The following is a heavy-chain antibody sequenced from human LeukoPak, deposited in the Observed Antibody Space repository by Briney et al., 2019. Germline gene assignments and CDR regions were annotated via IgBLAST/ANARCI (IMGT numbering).Heavy chain of an antibody. D-gene: IGHD3-22*01. Sequence: SETLSLTCTVSGGSISSSSYYWGWIRQPPGKGLEWIGSIYYSGSTYYNPSLKSRVTISVDTSKNQFSLKLSSVTAADTAVYYCARDRDYYDSSGYYNYWGQGTLVTVSS. CDR1: GGSISSSSYY. CDR3: ARDRDYYDSSGYYNY. J-gene: IGHJ4*02. V-gene: IGHV4-39*07. CDR2: IYYSGST.